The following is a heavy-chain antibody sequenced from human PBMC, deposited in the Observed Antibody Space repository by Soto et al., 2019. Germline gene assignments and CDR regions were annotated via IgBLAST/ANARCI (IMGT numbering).Heavy chain of an antibody. CDR2: IIPIFGTA. Sequence: QVQLVQSGAEVKKPGSSVKVSCKASGGTFSSYAISWVRQAPGQGLEWMGGIIPIFGTANYAQKFQGRVTITADESTSTAHMELSSLRSEDTAVYYCARTTLYYDSSGPWAYWYFDLWGRGTLVTVSS. J-gene: IGHJ2*01. CDR3: ARTTLYYDSSGPWAYWYFDL. D-gene: IGHD3-22*01. V-gene: IGHV1-69*12. CDR1: GGTFSSYA.